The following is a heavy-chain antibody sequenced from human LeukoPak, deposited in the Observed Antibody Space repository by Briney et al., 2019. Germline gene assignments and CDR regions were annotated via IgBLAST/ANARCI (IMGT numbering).Heavy chain of an antibody. CDR1: GYTFTGYY. J-gene: IGHJ5*02. CDR3: ARAPTGDP. V-gene: IGHV1-46*01. CDR2: INPSGGST. Sequence: ASVKVSCKASGYTFTGYYMHWVRQAPGQGLEWMGIINPSGGSTSYAQKFQGRVTMTRNTSISTAYMELSSLRSEDTAVYYCARAPTGDPWGQGTLVTVSS. D-gene: IGHD3-10*01.